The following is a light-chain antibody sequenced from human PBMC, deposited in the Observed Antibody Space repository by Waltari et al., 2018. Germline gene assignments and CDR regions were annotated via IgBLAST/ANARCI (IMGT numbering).Light chain of an antibody. CDR1: SSDIGTYKF. J-gene: IGLJ2*01. V-gene: IGLV2-8*01. CDR2: EVN. Sequence: QSALTQPPSASGSPGQSVTISCSGSSSDIGTYKFVSWYQQHPGKSPKLIIYEVNHLPSGVPDRFSGSKSGNTASLTVSGLLPEDEADYYCSSYAGTKKLLFGGVTKLTVL. CDR3: SSYAGTKKLL.